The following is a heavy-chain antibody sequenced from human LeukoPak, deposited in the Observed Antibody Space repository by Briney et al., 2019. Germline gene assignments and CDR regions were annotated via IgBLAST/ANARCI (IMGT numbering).Heavy chain of an antibody. V-gene: IGHV4-38-2*02. CDR1: GGSFSGYH. CDR3: ARDLGYGDFDM. D-gene: IGHD4-17*01. J-gene: IGHJ4*02. CDR2: IYRSGIT. Sequence: SETLSLTCAVYGGSFSGYHWAWIRQPPGKGLEWIGSIYRSGITYYNPSLKSRVTILVDMSKNQFSLRLSSVTAADTAVHYCARDLGYGDFDMWGQGTLVTVSS.